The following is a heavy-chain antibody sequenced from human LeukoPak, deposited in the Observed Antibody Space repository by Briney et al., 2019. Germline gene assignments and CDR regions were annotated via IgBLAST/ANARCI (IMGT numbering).Heavy chain of an antibody. CDR1: GYSFTNYW. CDR2: IYPDDSDT. D-gene: IGHD5-24*01. V-gene: IGHV5-51*01. J-gene: IGHJ4*02. Sequence: PGESLKISCKASGYSFTNYWIGWVRQMPGKGLEWMGIIYPDDSDTRQSPSFQGQVTMSADKSISTAYLQWSSLEASDTATYYCARLAKARRDGYNFGFDSWGQGTLVTVSS. CDR3: ARLAKARRDGYNFGFDS.